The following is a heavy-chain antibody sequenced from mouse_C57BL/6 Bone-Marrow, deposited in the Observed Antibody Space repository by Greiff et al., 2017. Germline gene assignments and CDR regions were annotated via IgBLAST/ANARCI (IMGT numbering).Heavy chain of an antibody. D-gene: IGHD1-1*01. Sequence: EVQRVESGGGLVQPKGSLKLSCAASGFSFNTYAMNWVRQAPGKGLEWVARIRSKSNNYATYYADSVKDRFTISRDDSESMLYLQMNNLKTEDTAMYYCVRLDYGSSAYWGQGTLVTVSA. CDR3: VRLDYGSSAY. J-gene: IGHJ3*01. CDR1: GFSFNTYA. CDR2: IRSKSNNYAT. V-gene: IGHV10-1*01.